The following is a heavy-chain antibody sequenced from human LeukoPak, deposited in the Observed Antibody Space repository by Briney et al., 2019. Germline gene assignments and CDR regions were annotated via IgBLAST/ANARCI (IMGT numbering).Heavy chain of an antibody. Sequence: SVKVSCKASGGTFSSYAISWVRQAPGQGLEWMGRMIPIFGIANYAQKFQGRVTITADKSTRTAYMELSSLRSEDTAVYYCASGGLYCSSTSCYTAGYYYGMDVWGQGTTVTVSS. CDR2: MIPIFGIA. V-gene: IGHV1-69*04. D-gene: IGHD2-2*02. CDR3: ASGGLYCSSTSCYTAGYYYGMDV. CDR1: GGTFSSYA. J-gene: IGHJ6*02.